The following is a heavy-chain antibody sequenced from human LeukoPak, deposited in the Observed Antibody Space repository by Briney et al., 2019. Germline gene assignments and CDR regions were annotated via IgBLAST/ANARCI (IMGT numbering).Heavy chain of an antibody. Sequence: PGGSLRLSCTASGFPFSSYAMHWVRQAPGKGLEYVSGISSNGDSTYYANSVKGRFTISRDNSKNTLYLQMGSQRAEDMAVFYCARDSSITNYYYGMDVWGQGTTVTVSS. CDR1: GFPFSSYA. D-gene: IGHD2-2*01. CDR2: ISSNGDST. V-gene: IGHV3-64*01. J-gene: IGHJ6*02. CDR3: ARDSSITNYYYGMDV.